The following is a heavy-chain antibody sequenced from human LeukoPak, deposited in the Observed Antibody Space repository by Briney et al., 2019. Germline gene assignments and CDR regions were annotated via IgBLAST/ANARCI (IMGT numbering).Heavy chain of an antibody. CDR3: ARLAVAGTFDY. V-gene: IGHV3-11*04. Sequence: PGGSLRLSCVVSGFTFSDYYMSWIRQAPGKGLEWVSYISSDNSTTYYADSVKGRFTISRDNAKNSLYLQMNSLRAEGTAVYYCARLAVAGTFDYWGQGTLVTVSS. CDR2: ISSDNSTT. CDR1: GFTFSDYY. D-gene: IGHD6-19*01. J-gene: IGHJ4*02.